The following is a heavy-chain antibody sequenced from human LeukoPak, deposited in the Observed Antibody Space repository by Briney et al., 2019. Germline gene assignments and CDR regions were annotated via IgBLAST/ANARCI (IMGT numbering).Heavy chain of an antibody. V-gene: IGHV3-48*02. CDR1: GFTFSSYS. J-gene: IGHJ4*02. Sequence: PGGSLRLFCAASGFTFSSYSMNWVRQAPGNGLEWVSYISSSSSTIYYADSVKGRFTISRDNAKNSLYLQMNSLRDEDTAVYYCARXPPSGPPFWGQGTLVTVSS. CDR2: ISSSSSTI. CDR3: ARXPPSGPPF. D-gene: IGHD5-12*01.